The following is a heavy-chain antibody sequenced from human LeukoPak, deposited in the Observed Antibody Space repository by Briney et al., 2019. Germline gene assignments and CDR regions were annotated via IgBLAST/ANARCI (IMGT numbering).Heavy chain of an antibody. D-gene: IGHD1-26*01. V-gene: IGHV3-23*01. CDR3: AKDRVRVSYTPKNSFDY. J-gene: IGHJ4*02. CDR2: ISGSGSST. Sequence: GGSLRLSCAASGFTFSSYAMSWVRQAPGKGLEWVSAISGSGSSTYYADSVKGRFTISRDNSKNTLYLQMNSLRAEDTAVYYCAKDRVRVSYTPKNSFDYWGQGTLVTVSS. CDR1: GFTFSSYA.